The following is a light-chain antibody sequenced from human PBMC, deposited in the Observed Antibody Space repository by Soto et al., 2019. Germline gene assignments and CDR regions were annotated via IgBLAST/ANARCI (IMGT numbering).Light chain of an antibody. J-gene: IGLJ2*01. CDR2: EVS. Sequence: QSVLSQPASVSGSPGQSITISCTGTSSDIGRYNYVSWYQQHPGMAPQLLIYEVSDRPSGVSNRFSGSKSGNTASLTISGLQAEDEADYFSTSYTTTSAVIFAGGTKVTVL. CDR3: TSYTTTSAVI. CDR1: SSDIGRYNY. V-gene: IGLV2-14*01.